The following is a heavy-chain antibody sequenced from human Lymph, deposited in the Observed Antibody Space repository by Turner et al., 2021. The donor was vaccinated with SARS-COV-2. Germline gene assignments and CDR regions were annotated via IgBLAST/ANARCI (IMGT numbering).Heavy chain of an antibody. CDR2: VIPIFGNP. V-gene: IGHV1-69*01. CDR1: GVTFSSYA. J-gene: IGHJ4*02. D-gene: IGHD1-26*01. CDR3: ASFGSDYVFDY. Sequence: QVQLAQSGAEVKNPGTSVKVSCKASGVTFSSYAISWVRQAPGQGLEYMGGVIPIFGNPNYAQKFQGRVTITADESTSTVYMELSSLRSEDTAVYYCASFGSDYVFDYWGQGTLVTVSS.